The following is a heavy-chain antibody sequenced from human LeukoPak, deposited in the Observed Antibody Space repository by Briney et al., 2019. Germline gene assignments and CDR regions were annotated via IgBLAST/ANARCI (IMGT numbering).Heavy chain of an antibody. D-gene: IGHD1-1*01. Sequence: GGSLRLSCAASGFTFSSYSMNWVRQAPGKGLEWVSSISSSSSYIYYADSVKGRFTISRDNAKNSLCLQMNSLRAEDTAVYYCARGTTGTTADAFDIWGQGTMVTVSS. CDR2: ISSSSSYI. CDR3: ARGTTGTTADAFDI. J-gene: IGHJ3*02. V-gene: IGHV3-21*01. CDR1: GFTFSSYS.